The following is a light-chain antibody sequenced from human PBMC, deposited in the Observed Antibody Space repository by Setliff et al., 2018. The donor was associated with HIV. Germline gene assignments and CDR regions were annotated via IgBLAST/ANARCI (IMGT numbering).Light chain of an antibody. CDR2: DNN. CDR3: AAWDVSLNGLV. CDR1: SSNIGSDT. J-gene: IGLJ2*01. Sequence: QSVLTQPPSASGTPGQRVTISCSGSSSNIGSDTVSWYQQLPGTAPKLLIYDNNQRPSGVPDRFSGSQPGTSASLAIRGLQSEDEADYYCAAWDVSLNGLVFGGGTK. V-gene: IGLV1-44*01.